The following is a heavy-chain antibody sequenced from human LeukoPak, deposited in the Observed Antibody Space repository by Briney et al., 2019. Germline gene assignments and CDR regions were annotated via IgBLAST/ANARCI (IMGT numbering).Heavy chain of an antibody. V-gene: IGHV4-30-2*01. CDR1: GVSISSGGYS. Sequence: SQTLSLTCAVSGVSISSGGYSWSWIRQPPGKGLEWIGYIYHSGSTYYNPSLKSRVTISVDRSKNQFSLKLSSVTAADTAVYYCARDYGGNSGWFDPWGQGTLVTVSS. J-gene: IGHJ5*02. D-gene: IGHD4-23*01. CDR3: ARDYGGNSGWFDP. CDR2: IYHSGST.